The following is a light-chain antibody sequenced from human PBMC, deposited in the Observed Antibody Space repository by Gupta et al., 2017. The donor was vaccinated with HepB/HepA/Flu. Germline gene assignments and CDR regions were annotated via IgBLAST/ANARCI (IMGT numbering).Light chain of an antibody. CDR2: GAS. V-gene: IGKV3-20*01. J-gene: IGKJ1*01. CDR3: QQYGSSSWT. CDR1: QSVSSSY. Sequence: DIVLTQSPGTLPLSPGERATLSCRASQSVSSSYLGWYQQKPGQAPRLLIYGASSRATGIPDRFSGSGSGTDFTLTISRLEPEDFAVYYCQQYGSSSWTFGQGTKVEIK.